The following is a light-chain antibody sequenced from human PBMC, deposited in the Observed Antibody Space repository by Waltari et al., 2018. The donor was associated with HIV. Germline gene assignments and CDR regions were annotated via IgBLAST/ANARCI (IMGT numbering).Light chain of an antibody. V-gene: IGLV1-44*01. CDR3: AAWDDSLNALL. J-gene: IGLJ2*01. CDR2: SNN. Sequence: QSVMTQPPSASGTPGQRVTISCSGRYSNIVTDVVTWYQQLPGTAPKLLIYSNNPRPSGVPDRFSGSKSGTSASLAISGLQSEDEAAYYCAAWDDSLNALLFGGGTKLTVL. CDR1: YSNIVTDV.